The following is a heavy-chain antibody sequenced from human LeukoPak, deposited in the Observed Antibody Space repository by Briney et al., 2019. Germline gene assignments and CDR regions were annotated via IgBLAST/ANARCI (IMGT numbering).Heavy chain of an antibody. J-gene: IGHJ4*02. CDR3: AKVGYYDSSPYYFDY. V-gene: IGHV3-21*04. CDR1: GFTFSGYS. CDR2: FGTRSTSI. D-gene: IGHD3-22*01. Sequence: GGSLRLSCTASGFTFSGYSMNWIRQAPGKGLEWVSSFGTRSTSIYHADSVKGRFTISRDNSKNTLYLQMNSLRAEDTAVYYCAKVGYYDSSPYYFDYWGQGTLVTVSS.